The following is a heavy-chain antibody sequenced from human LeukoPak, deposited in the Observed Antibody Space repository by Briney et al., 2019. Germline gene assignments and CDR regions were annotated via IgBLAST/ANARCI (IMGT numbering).Heavy chain of an antibody. V-gene: IGHV4-39*01. CDR1: GGSISSSSYY. J-gene: IGHJ4*02. CDR2: IYYSGST. CDR3: ARHARGVKVGQLDY. Sequence: SETLSLTCTVSGGSISSSSYYWGWIRQPPGKGLEGIGSIYYSGSTYYNPSLKSRVTISVDTSKNQFSLKLSSVTAADTAVYYCARHARGVKVGQLDYWGQGTLVTVSS. D-gene: IGHD6-6*01.